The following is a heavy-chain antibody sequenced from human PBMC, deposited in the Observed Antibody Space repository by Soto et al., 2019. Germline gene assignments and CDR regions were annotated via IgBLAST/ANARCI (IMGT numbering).Heavy chain of an antibody. CDR2: ISAYNGNT. CDR1: GYTFTSYG. J-gene: IGHJ4*02. Sequence: QVQLVQSGAEVKKPGASVKVSCKASGYTFTSYGISWVRQAPGQGLEWMGWISAYNGNTNYAQKLQGRVTMTTDTYTSTAYMELRSLRSDDTAVYYCARDALDSSCYSSAFFDYWGQGTLVTVSS. CDR3: ARDALDSSCYSSAFFDY. V-gene: IGHV1-18*04. D-gene: IGHD3-22*01.